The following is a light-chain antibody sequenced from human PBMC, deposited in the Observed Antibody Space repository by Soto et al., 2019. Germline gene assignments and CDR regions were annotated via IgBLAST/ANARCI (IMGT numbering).Light chain of an antibody. V-gene: IGKV1-5*03. CDR1: QSVSSW. Sequence: DIQMTQSPSTLSASVGDGVTITCRASQSVSSWLAWYQQKPGKAPKLLIYETSSLESGVPSRFSGSGSGTEFTLTISSLQPDDSATYYCQQHNSYPWTFGQGTKGEIK. CDR2: ETS. J-gene: IGKJ1*01. CDR3: QQHNSYPWT.